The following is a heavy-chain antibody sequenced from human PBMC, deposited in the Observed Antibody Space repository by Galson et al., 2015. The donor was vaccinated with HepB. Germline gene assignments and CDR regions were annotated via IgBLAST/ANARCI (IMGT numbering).Heavy chain of an antibody. CDR1: GFTFSYYC. J-gene: IGHJ6*02. CDR3: ANIPFRSRPFSYDMHV. CDR2: ISYDGSNE. V-gene: IGHV3-30*18. Sequence: SLRLSCAASGFTFSYYCMHWVRQAPGKGLEWVAVISYDGSNEKYAESVKGRFTISRDNSKNKMYLQMNSLSGEDTAVYDCANIPFRSRPFSYDMHVGDQGTTVAVSS.